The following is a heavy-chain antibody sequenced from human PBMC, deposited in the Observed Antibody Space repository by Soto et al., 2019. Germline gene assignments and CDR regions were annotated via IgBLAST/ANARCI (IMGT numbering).Heavy chain of an antibody. Sequence: GGSLRLSCAASGFNFSSYSMNWVRQAPGKGLEWVSSISSSSSYIYYADSVKGRFTISRDNAKNSLYLQMNSLRAEDTAVYYCARDEARRIAAAGDSFYIWGQGTMVTVSS. J-gene: IGHJ3*02. CDR1: GFNFSSYS. D-gene: IGHD6-13*01. V-gene: IGHV3-21*01. CDR2: ISSSSSYI. CDR3: ARDEARRIAAAGDSFYI.